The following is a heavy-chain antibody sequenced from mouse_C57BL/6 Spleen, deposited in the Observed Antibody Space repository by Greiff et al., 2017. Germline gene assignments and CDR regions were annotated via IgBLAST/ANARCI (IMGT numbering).Heavy chain of an antibody. Sequence: VKLQESGPELVKPGASVKISCKASGYAFSSSWMNWVKQRPGKGLEWIGRIYPGDGDTNYNGKFKGKATLTADKSSSTAYMQLSSLTSEDSAVYFCARSSLYYCNYDYAMDYWGQGTSVTVSS. V-gene: IGHV1-82*01. J-gene: IGHJ4*01. D-gene: IGHD2-1*01. CDR2: IYPGDGDT. CDR1: GYAFSSSW. CDR3: ARSSLYYCNYDYAMDY.